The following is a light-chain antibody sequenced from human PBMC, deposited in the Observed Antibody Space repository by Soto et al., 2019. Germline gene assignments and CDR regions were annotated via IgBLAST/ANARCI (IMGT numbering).Light chain of an antibody. V-gene: IGKV3-20*01. CDR2: GAS. CDR3: QQYGSSPAVT. J-gene: IGKJ3*01. CDR1: QSVSSSY. Sequence: ETVLTQSPGTLSLSPGERATLSCRASQSVSSSYLAWYQQKPGQAPRLLIYGASNRATGIPDRFSGSGSRTDFTLTISRLEPEDFAVYYCQQYGSSPAVTFGPGTKVDIK.